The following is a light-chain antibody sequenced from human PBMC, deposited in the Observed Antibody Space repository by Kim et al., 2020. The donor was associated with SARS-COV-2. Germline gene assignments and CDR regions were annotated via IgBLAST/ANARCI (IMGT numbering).Light chain of an antibody. CDR3: QQSYSTPPYS. Sequence: ASIGDRITIACRASHSDARYLNWYQQKAGKAPKLLIYETSTLHSGVPSRFSGSGSGTDFTLTISGVQPDDFAIYFCQQSYSTPPYSFGQGTKLEI. V-gene: IGKV1-39*01. CDR1: HSDARY. J-gene: IGKJ2*03. CDR2: ETS.